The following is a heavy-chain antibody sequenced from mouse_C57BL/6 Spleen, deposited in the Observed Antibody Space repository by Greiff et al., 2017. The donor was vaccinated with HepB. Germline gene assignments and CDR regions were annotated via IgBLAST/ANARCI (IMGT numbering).Heavy chain of an antibody. CDR1: GYSITSGYY. V-gene: IGHV3-6*01. CDR3: AGDYNGSYYYAMDY. CDR2: ISYDGSN. J-gene: IGHJ4*01. Sequence: DVKLQESGPGLVKPSQSLSLTCSVTGYSITSGYYWNWIRQFPGNKLEWMGYISYDGSNNYNPSLKNRISITRDTSTNQFFLKLNSVTTEDTATYYCAGDYNGSYYYAMDYWGQGTSVTVSS. D-gene: IGHD1-2*01.